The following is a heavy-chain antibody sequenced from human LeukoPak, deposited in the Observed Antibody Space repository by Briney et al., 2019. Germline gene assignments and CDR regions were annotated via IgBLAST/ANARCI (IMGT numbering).Heavy chain of an antibody. CDR3: ARDSARSPRLSWYFDY. D-gene: IGHD2/OR15-2a*01. J-gene: IGHJ4*02. Sequence: GGSVRLSCAASGFTFSSYAMHWVRQAPGKGLEWVAVISYDGSNKYYADSVKGRFTISRDNSKNTLYLQMNSLRAEDMAVYYCARDSARSPRLSWYFDYWGQGTLVTVSS. CDR1: GFTFSSYA. CDR2: ISYDGSNK. V-gene: IGHV3-30-3*01.